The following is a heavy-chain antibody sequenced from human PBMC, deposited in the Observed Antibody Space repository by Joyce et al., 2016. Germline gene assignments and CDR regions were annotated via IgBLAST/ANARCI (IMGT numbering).Heavy chain of an antibody. Sequence: EVQLVESGGGLVQPGGSLILSCAASGISFSNKEMNWVRQGPGKGLEWVSCMNSDDSRIHYADSGRGRFTISRDNARNSLYLEMNSLRVEDTAIYYCTTPSCANWGQGSLVTVSS. D-gene: IGHD2-2*01. CDR1: GISFSNKE. CDR2: MNSDDSRI. CDR3: TTPSCAN. J-gene: IGHJ4*02. V-gene: IGHV3-48*03.